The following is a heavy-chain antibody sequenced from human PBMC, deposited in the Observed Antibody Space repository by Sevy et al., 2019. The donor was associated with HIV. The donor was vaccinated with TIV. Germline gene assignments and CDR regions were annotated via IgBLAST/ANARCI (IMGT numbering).Heavy chain of an antibody. CDR3: ARDTYNESTTGYMGVFQY. CDR1: GFTFSNYA. Sequence: GGSVRLSCAASGFTFSNYAMHWVRQVPPGKGLEWVAVISSDGSTKDYADSVKGRLTISKDNSRNTLCLEMNSLSTDDTAVYYCARDTYNESTTGYMGVFQYWGQGTLVTVSS. J-gene: IGHJ1*01. D-gene: IGHD1-1*01. V-gene: IGHV3-30*04. CDR2: ISSDGSTK.